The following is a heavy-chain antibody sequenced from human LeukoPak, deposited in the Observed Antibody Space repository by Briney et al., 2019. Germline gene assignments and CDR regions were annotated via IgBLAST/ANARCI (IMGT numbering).Heavy chain of an antibody. CDR3: TREYSSGWYETNYYYYYMDV. CDR2: IRSKAYGGTT. V-gene: IGHV3-49*04. D-gene: IGHD6-19*01. J-gene: IGHJ6*03. Sequence: GGSLRLSCTASGFTFGDYAMSWVRQAPGKWLEWVGFIRSKAYGGTTEYAASVKGRFTISRDDSKSIAYLQMNSLKTEDTAVYYCTREYSSGWYETNYYYYYMDVWGKGTTVTISS. CDR1: GFTFGDYA.